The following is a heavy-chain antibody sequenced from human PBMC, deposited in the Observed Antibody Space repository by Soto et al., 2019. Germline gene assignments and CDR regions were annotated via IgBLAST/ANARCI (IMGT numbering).Heavy chain of an antibody. J-gene: IGHJ4*02. V-gene: IGHV4-34*01. D-gene: IGHD3-22*01. CDR3: ARDYYDSSGYYLLSNY. CDR2: INHSGST. CDR1: GGSFSGYY. Sequence: SETLSLTCAVYGGSFSGYYWSWIRQPPGKGLEWIGEINHSGSTNYNPSLKSRVTISVDTSKNQFSLKLSSVTAADTAVYYCARDYYDSSGYYLLSNYWGRGTLVTVSS.